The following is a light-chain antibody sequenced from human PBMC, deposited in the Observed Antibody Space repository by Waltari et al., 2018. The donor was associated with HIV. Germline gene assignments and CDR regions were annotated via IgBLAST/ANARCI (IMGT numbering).Light chain of an antibody. CDR1: SGRIATNY. CDR2: LVY. V-gene: IGLV6-57*01. J-gene: IGLJ7*01. Sequence: NFMLTQPHPLPESPGKTVTISCTRNSGRIATNYVQGYQARPGRSPITVTSLVYPRSSGIPDRFSASFDSSSNSASLTISGLKAEDEADYYCQSYDSSNVVFGGGTQLTVL. CDR3: QSYDSSNVV.